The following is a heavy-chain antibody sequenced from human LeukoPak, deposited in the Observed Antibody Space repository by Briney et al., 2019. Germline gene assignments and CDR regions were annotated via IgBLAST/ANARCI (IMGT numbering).Heavy chain of an antibody. CDR1: GGSISSYY. CDR2: IFHSGST. J-gene: IGHJ6*03. Sequence: RSSETLSLTCTVSGGSISSYYWSWIRQPPGKGLEWIGYIFHSGSTNYNPSLKSRVTMSVDTSQNQFSLKLTSVTAADTAVYYCARNPRLATRGGSSYYYYMDVWGKGTTVTVSS. V-gene: IGHV4-59*01. CDR3: ARNPRLATRGGSSYYYYMDV. D-gene: IGHD5-24*01.